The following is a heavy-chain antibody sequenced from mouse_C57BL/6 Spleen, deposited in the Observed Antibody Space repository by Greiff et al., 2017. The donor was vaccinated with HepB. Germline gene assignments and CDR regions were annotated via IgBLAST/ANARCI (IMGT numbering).Heavy chain of an antibody. CDR2: IRSKSNNYAT. V-gene: IGHV10-1*01. CDR1: GFSFNTYA. CDR3: GRQGTVVADFDY. J-gene: IGHJ2*01. D-gene: IGHD1-1*01. Sequence: EVKVVESGGGLVQPKGSLKLSCAASGFSFNTYAMNWVRQAPGKGLEWVARIRSKSNNYATYYADSVKDRFTISRDDSESMLYLQMNNLKTADTAMYYCGRQGTVVADFDYWGQGTTLTVSS.